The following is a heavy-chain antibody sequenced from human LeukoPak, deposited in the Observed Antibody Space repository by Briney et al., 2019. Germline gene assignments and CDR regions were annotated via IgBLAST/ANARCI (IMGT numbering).Heavy chain of an antibody. Sequence: GGSLRLSCADSGFTFSNYNINWVRQAPGKAMEWGSSITSSGTYTFYADSVKGRFTISRDNARNSLYLQMDNLRAEDTGVYYCARDFYDGFALDYWGQGTLVTVSS. CDR2: ITSSGTYT. J-gene: IGHJ4*02. CDR3: ARDFYDGFALDY. V-gene: IGHV3-21*03. CDR1: GFTFSNYN. D-gene: IGHD2/OR15-2a*01.